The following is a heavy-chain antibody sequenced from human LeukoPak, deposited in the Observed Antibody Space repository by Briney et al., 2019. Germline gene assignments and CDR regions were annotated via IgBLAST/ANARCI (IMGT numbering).Heavy chain of an antibody. CDR3: ARDRHKYNYDSGGYPPY. Sequence: GGSLRLSCTASGFTFSSYSMNWVRQAPGKGLEWVSSIIISSNYIYYADSVKGRFTISGDNAKNSLYLQMNTLKAKDTAVYYCARDRHKYNYDSGGYPPYWGQGTLVTVSS. V-gene: IGHV3-21*01. D-gene: IGHD3-22*01. CDR2: IIISSNYI. CDR1: GFTFSSYS. J-gene: IGHJ4*02.